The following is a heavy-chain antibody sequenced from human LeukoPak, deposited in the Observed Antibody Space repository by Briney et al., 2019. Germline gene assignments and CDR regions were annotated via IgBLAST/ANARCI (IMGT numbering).Heavy chain of an antibody. CDR2: ISAYNGNT. D-gene: IGHD6-13*01. CDR3: ARGSGYSSSWPVDY. CDR1: GYIFAHNG. J-gene: IGHJ4*02. Sequence: ASVQVSCKTSGYIFAHNGISWVRQAPGQGPEWMGWISAYNGNTNYAQKLQGRVTMTTDTSTSTAYMELRSLRSDDTAVYYCARGSGYSSSWPVDYWGQGTLVTVSS. V-gene: IGHV1-18*01.